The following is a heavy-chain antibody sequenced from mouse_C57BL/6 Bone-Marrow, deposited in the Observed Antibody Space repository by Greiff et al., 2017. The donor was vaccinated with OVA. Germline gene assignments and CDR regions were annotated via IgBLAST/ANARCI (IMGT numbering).Heavy chain of an antibody. J-gene: IGHJ2*01. CDR3: ARSGYGSSPYYFDY. V-gene: IGHV1-50*01. Sequence: QVQLQQPGAELVKPGASVKLSCKASGYTFTSYWMQWVKQRPGQGLEWIGEIDHSDSYTNYNQKFKGKATLTVDTSSSTAYMQLSSLTSEDSAVYYCARSGYGSSPYYFDYWGQGTTLTVSS. CDR1: GYTFTSYW. D-gene: IGHD1-1*01. CDR2: IDHSDSYT.